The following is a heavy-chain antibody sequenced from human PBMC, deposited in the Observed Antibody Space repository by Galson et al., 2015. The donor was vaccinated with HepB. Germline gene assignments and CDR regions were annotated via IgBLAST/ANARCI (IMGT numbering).Heavy chain of an antibody. D-gene: IGHD4-17*01. CDR3: AKGSFYGDYRYFEY. V-gene: IGHV3-23*01. J-gene: IGHJ4*02. Sequence: SLRLSCAASGFTFTNYVMNWVRQAPGKGLEWVSTISGRAEGTYYSDSVKGRFTISRDNSKSTLYLQLDSLRAEDTAIYYCAKGSFYGDYRYFEYWGQGALVTVSS. CDR1: GFTFTNYV. CDR2: ISGRAEGT.